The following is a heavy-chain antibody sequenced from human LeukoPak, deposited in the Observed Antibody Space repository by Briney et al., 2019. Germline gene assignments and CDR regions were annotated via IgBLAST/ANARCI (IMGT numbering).Heavy chain of an antibody. J-gene: IGHJ5*02. D-gene: IGHD4-11*01. CDR3: ARDILYSNFGSGWFDP. CDR1: GGSFSGYY. CDR2: INHSGST. Sequence: SETLSLTCAVYGGSFSGYYWSWIRQPPGKGLEWIGEINHSGSTNYNPSLKSRVTISVDTSKNQFSLKLSSVTAADTAVYYCARDILYSNFGSGWFDPWGQGTLVTVSS. V-gene: IGHV4-34*01.